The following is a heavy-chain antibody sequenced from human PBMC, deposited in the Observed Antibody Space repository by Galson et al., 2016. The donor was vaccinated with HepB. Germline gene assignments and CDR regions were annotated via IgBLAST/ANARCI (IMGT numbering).Heavy chain of an antibody. CDR1: GFILSGSV. V-gene: IGHV3-73*01. CDR2: SRRKNNNYAT. Sequence: SLRLSCAGSGFILSGSVIHWVRQASGKGLEWVGRSRRKNNNYATAYAASVKGRFTISRDDSKNMAFLQMTSLKTEDTAVYYCIYGAESRDYWGQGILVTVSS. CDR3: IYGAESRDY. D-gene: IGHD4/OR15-4a*01. J-gene: IGHJ4*02.